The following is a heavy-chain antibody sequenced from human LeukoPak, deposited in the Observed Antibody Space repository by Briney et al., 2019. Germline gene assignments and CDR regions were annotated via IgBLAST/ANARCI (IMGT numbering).Heavy chain of an antibody. CDR3: ARRVTSNCFDP. CDR2: MHYSGSS. J-gene: IGHJ5*02. CDR1: GDSISSYY. V-gene: IGHV4-59*08. D-gene: IGHD2-21*02. Sequence: SETLSLTCTVSGDSISSYYWSWIRQPPGKGLEWIGYMHYSGSSNYNPSLKSRVTTSVDTSQNQFSLKLRSVTAADTAVYYCARRVTSNCFDPWGQGTLVTVTS.